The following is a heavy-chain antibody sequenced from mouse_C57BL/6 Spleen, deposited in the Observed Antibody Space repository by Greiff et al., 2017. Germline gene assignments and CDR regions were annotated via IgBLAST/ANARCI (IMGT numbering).Heavy chain of an antibody. J-gene: IGHJ4*01. Sequence: VQLQQSGPELVKPGASVKISCKASGYSFTDYNMNWVKQSNGKSLEWIGVINPNYGTTSYNQKFKGKATLTVDQSSSTAYMQLNSLTSEDSAVYCCAAHYYGNGNYAMDYWGQGTSVTVSS. D-gene: IGHD2-1*01. CDR1: GYSFTDYN. CDR3: AAHYYGNGNYAMDY. V-gene: IGHV1-39*01. CDR2: INPNYGTT.